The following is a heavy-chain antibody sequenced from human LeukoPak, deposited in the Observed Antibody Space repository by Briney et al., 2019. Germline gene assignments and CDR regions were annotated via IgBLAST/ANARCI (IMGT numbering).Heavy chain of an antibody. CDR2: IYHDGST. Sequence: SETLSLTCTVSGVSVSSGSYFWSWIRQPPGEGPQRIGYIYHDGSTNYSPSLRSRVSISVDTSKNQFSLKLSSVTTADTAVYFCATFFDFWFGPWGQGTQVTVPS. CDR3: ATFFDFWFGP. CDR1: GVSVSSGSYF. J-gene: IGHJ5*02. D-gene: IGHD5/OR15-5a*01. V-gene: IGHV4-61*01.